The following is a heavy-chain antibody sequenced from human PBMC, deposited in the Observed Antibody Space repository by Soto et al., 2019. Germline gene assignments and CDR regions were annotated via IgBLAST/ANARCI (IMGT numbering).Heavy chain of an antibody. J-gene: IGHJ6*01. V-gene: IGHV4-4*02. CDR3: ARDLDRYCSVTSCHAMDV. D-gene: IGHD2-15*01. CDR2: GYHNGTS. CDR1: GGSIRSTNW. Sequence: VHLQESGPGLVKPSGAVSLTCVVSGGSIRSTNWWAWVRQTPGKGLEWIGEGYHNGTSNYNPSLKGRATISVDRSKDQVSLRLNSVIDADTAVYYCARDLDRYCSVTSCHAMDVWGQGTPVTVSS.